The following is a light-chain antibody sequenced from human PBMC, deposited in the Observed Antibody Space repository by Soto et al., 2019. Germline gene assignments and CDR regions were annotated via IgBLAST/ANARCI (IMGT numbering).Light chain of an antibody. CDR1: SGHSTYG. Sequence: QLVLTQSPSASASLGASVKLTCTLSSGHSTYGIAWHQQQPGKGPRFLMKIDSDGSHYKEDGIPDRFSASSSGAERGLTISSLQSEDEADYYCQTWGTGIPVFGGGTQLTVL. J-gene: IGLJ7*01. CDR3: QTWGTGIPV. V-gene: IGLV4-69*01. CDR2: IDSDGSH.